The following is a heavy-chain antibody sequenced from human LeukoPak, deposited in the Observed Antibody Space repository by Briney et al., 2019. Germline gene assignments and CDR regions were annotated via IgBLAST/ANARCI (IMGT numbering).Heavy chain of an antibody. D-gene: IGHD2-2*03. J-gene: IGHJ6*02. CDR1: GYTFTSYG. CDR3: ARDAPPGYCSSTSCYYYYGMDV. CDR2: ISAYNGNT. V-gene: IGHV1-18*01. Sequence: ASVKVSCKASGYTFTSYGISWVRQAPGQGLEWMGWISAYNGNTNYAQKLQGRVTMTTDTSTSTAYMELRSLRSADTAVYYCARDAPPGYCSSTSCYYYYGMDVWGQGTTVTVSS.